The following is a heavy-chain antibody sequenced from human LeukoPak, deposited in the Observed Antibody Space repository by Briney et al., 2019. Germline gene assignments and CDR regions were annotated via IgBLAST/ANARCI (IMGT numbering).Heavy chain of an antibody. CDR2: IYTSGST. CDR1: GGSISSYY. J-gene: IGHJ2*01. Sequence: PSETLSLTCTVSGGSISSYYWSWIRQPAGKGLEWIGRIYTSGSTNYNPSLKSRVTMSVDTSKNQFSLQLSSVTAADTAVYYCARDSAYYDILTGSPVGYWYFDLWGRGTLVTVSS. D-gene: IGHD3-9*01. V-gene: IGHV4-4*07. CDR3: ARDSAYYDILTGSPVGYWYFDL.